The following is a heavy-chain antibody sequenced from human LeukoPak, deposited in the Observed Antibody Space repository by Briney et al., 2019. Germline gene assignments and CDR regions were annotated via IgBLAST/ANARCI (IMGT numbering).Heavy chain of an antibody. CDR1: GGSISSYY. CDR3: ARGARAGYNLEPFDY. CDR2: IYYSGST. J-gene: IGHJ4*02. D-gene: IGHD5-24*01. V-gene: IGHV4-59*08. Sequence: SETLSLTCTVSGGSISSYYWSWIRQPPGKGLEWIGCIYYSGSTNYNPSLKSRVTISVDTSKNQFSLKLSSVTAADTAVYYCARGARAGYNLEPFDYWGQGTLVTVSS.